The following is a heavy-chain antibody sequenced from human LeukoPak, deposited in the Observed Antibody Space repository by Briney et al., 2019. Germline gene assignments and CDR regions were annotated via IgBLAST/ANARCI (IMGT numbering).Heavy chain of an antibody. D-gene: IGHD1-26*01. Sequence: SETLSLTCTVSSGSISSYYWSWIRQPPGKGLEWIGYIYYTGSTNYNPSLKSRVTITVDTSKNQFSLNLSSVTAADTAVYYCARHGPYLGRLGWFDPWGQGTLVTVSS. CDR2: IYYTGST. CDR1: SGSISSYY. CDR3: ARHGPYLGRLGWFDP. V-gene: IGHV4-59*08. J-gene: IGHJ5*02.